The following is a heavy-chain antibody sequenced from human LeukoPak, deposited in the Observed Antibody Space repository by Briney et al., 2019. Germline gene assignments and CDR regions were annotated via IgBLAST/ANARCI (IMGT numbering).Heavy chain of an antibody. Sequence: PGGSLRLSCAASGFTFSSYAMSWVRQAPGKGLEWVSAISGSGGCTYYADSVKGRFTISRDNSKNTLYLQMNSLRAEDTAVYYCAKDLGYHDYGDYFDYWGQGTLVTVSS. CDR3: AKDLGYHDYGDYFDY. CDR2: ISGSGGCT. CDR1: GFTFSSYA. V-gene: IGHV3-23*01. D-gene: IGHD4-17*01. J-gene: IGHJ4*02.